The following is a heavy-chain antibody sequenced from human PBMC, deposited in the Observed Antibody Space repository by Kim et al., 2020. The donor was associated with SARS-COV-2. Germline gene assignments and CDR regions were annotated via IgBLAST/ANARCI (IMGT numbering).Heavy chain of an antibody. D-gene: IGHD1-26*01. J-gene: IGHJ6*02. V-gene: IGHV3-33*01. CDR1: GFTFSSYG. Sequence: GGSLRLSCAASGFTFSSYGMHWVRQAPGKGLEWVAVIWYDGSNKYYADSVKGRFTISRDNSKNTLYLQMNSLRAEDTAVYYCARDFIVGATSYGMDVWGQGTTVTVSS. CDR3: ARDFIVGATSYGMDV. CDR2: IWYDGSNK.